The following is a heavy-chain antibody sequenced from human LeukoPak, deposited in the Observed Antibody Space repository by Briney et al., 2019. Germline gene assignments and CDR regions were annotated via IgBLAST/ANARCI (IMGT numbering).Heavy chain of an antibody. J-gene: IGHJ4*02. D-gene: IGHD1-1*01. V-gene: IGHV3-53*01. Sequence: GGSLRLSCAASGFTVSSNYMSWVRQAPGKGLEWVSVIYSGGSTYYADSVKGRFTISRDNSKDTLYLQMNSLRAEDTAVYYCARGTLNWKLLYWGQGTLVTVSS. CDR2: IYSGGST. CDR1: GFTVSSNY. CDR3: ARGTLNWKLLY.